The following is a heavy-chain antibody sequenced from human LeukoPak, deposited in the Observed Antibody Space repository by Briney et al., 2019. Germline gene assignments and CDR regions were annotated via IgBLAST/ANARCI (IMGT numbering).Heavy chain of an antibody. CDR1: GFIFSSYS. V-gene: IGHV3-23*01. CDR3: AKAASSSWPSYYYGMDV. J-gene: IGHJ6*02. Sequence: QSGGSLRLSCAASGFIFSSYSMSWVRQAPGKGLEWVSVITGSGGNTYYADSVKGRFTISKDNSKNTVYLQMSSLRVDDTAVCYCAKAASSSWPSYYYGMDVWGQGTTVTVSS. D-gene: IGHD6-13*01. CDR2: ITGSGGNT.